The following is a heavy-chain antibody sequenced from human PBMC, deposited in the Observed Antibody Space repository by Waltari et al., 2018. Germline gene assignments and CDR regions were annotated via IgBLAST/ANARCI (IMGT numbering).Heavy chain of an antibody. CDR3: VRGRGMDV. Sequence: EVQLVEYGGGLVQPGGSLRVVCAAYGFTFSSYWMTWVRQAPGKGLEWVANIKQDGTEKLYVDSVRGRFTISRDNAKKSLYLQMNTLRAEDTAVYYCVRGRGMDVWGQGTTVTVSS. CDR1: GFTFSSYW. J-gene: IGHJ6*02. V-gene: IGHV3-7*01. CDR2: IKQDGTEK.